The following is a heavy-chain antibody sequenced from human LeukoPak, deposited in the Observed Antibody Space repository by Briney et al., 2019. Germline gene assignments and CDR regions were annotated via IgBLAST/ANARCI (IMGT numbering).Heavy chain of an antibody. V-gene: IGHV4-34*09. CDR3: ARDHAH. Sequence: PSETLSLTCAVYGGSFSGYYWSWIRQPPGKGLEWIGYIYYSGSTYYNPSLKSRVTISVDTSKNQFSLKLSSVTAADTAVYYCARDHAHWGQGTLVTVSS. CDR2: IYYSGST. CDR1: GGSFSGYY. D-gene: IGHD2-2*01. J-gene: IGHJ4*02.